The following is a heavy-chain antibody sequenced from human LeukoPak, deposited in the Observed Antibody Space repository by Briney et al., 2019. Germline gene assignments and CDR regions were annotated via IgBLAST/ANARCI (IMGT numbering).Heavy chain of an antibody. D-gene: IGHD3-10*01. CDR1: GGSISSYY. CDR2: IYYSGST. Sequence: PSETLSLTCTVSGGSISSYYWSWIRQPPGKGLEWIGYIYYSGSTNYNPSLKSRVTISVDTSKNQSSLKLSSVTAADTAVYYCARGRASMVRGVIGFDYWGQGTLVTVSS. V-gene: IGHV4-59*01. J-gene: IGHJ4*02. CDR3: ARGRASMVRGVIGFDY.